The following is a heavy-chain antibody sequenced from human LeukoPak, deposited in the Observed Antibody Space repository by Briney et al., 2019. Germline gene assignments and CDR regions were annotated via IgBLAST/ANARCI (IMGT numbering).Heavy chain of an antibody. CDR1: GFTFSSYG. J-gene: IGHJ4*02. D-gene: IGHD3-10*01. CDR3: AKDPDTYYYGSGTPADY. Sequence: GGSLRPSCPASGFTFSSYGMHWVRQAPGKGLEWVASIRYDGSNKYYADSVKGRFTISRDNSKNTLYLQMNSLRAEDTAVYYCAKDPDTYYYGSGTPADYWGQGTLVTVSS. CDR2: IRYDGSNK. V-gene: IGHV3-30*02.